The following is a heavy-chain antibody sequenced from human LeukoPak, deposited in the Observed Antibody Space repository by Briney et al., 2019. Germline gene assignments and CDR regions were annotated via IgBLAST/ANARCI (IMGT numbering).Heavy chain of an antibody. J-gene: IGHJ4*02. Sequence: SQTISLTCAISGDSVSSNSAAWNWIRQSPSRGLEWLGRTYYRSKWYNDYAVSVKSRITINPGTSKNQFSLQLNSVTPEDTAVYYCARDMSSCSSTSCYVDLDYWGQGTLVTVSS. CDR2: TYYRSKWYN. D-gene: IGHD2-2*01. V-gene: IGHV6-1*01. CDR1: GDSVSSNSAA. CDR3: ARDMSSCSSTSCYVDLDY.